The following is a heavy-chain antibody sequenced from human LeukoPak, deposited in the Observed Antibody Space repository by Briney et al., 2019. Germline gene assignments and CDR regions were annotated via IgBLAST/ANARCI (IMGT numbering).Heavy chain of an antibody. J-gene: IGHJ3*02. V-gene: IGHV4-30-4*01. D-gene: IGHD6-13*01. Sequence: SETLSLTCTVSGGSISSGDYYWSWIRQPPGKGLEWIGYIYYSGSTYYNPSLKSRVTISVDTSKNQFSLKLSSVTAADTAVYYCARARMAAATGAFDIWGQGTMVTVSS. CDR3: ARARMAAATGAFDI. CDR2: IYYSGST. CDR1: GGSISSGDYY.